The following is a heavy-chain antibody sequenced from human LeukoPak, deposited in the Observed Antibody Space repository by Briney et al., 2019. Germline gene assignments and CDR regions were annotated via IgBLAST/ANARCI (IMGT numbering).Heavy chain of an antibody. J-gene: IGHJ3*02. V-gene: IGHV1-2*02. CDR3: ARDSLHPLCSWYGFCAFDI. CDR2: INPNSGGT. Sequence: GASVKVSCKASGYTFTSYDINWVRQATGQGLEWMGWINPNSGGTNYAQKFQGRVTMTRDTSISTAYMELSRLRSDDTAVYYCARDSLHPLCSWYGFCAFDIWGQGTMVTVSS. D-gene: IGHD6-13*01. CDR1: GYTFTSYD.